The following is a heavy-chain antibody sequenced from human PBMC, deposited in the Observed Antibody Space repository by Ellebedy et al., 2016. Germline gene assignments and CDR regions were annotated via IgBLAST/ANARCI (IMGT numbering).Heavy chain of an antibody. CDR2: INDISSHI. V-gene: IGHV3-21*01. CDR1: GFTFSSYA. J-gene: IGHJ4*02. CDR3: ARVDSSGYYLYYFDF. Sequence: GGSLRLSCAASGFTFSSYAMNWVRQAPGKGLEWVSSINDISSHIYYADSLRGRFTISRDNAKNSLYLQMNSLRAEDTAVYYCARVDSSGYYLYYFDFWGQGTLVTVSS. D-gene: IGHD3-22*01.